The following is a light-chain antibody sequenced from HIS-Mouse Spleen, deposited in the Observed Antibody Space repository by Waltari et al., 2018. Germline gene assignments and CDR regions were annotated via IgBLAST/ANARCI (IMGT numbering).Light chain of an antibody. Sequence: DIQLTQSPSFLSASVGDRVTITCRASQGISSYLAWYQQKPGKAPKLLIYAASTLQSGVPSRFSGSGSVTEFTLTISSLQPEDFATYYCQQLNSYPPTFDQGTKVEIK. CDR2: AAS. CDR3: QQLNSYPPT. J-gene: IGKJ1*01. CDR1: QGISSY. V-gene: IGKV1-9*01.